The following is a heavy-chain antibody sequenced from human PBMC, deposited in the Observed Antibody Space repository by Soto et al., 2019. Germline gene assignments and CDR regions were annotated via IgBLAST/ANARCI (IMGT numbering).Heavy chain of an antibody. CDR3: ARGGEGFEVFDF. CDR2: SSTDTGET. D-gene: IGHD3-10*01. CDR1: GYTFTNVG. Sequence: QVRLMQSGSDVKRPGASVKVSCNASGYTFTNVGMNWVRHAPGQGLEWIGWSSTDTGETNYAQKFQGRVTITTDTSTITAYMDMRNLRSNDTAGYYCARGGEGFEVFDFWGQGTLVIVSS. V-gene: IGHV1-18*01. J-gene: IGHJ4*02.